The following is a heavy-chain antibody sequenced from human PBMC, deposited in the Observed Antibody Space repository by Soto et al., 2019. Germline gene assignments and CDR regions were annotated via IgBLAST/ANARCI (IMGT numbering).Heavy chain of an antibody. Sequence: PGGSLRLSCAASGFTFSSYSMNWVRQAPGKGLEWVSSISSSSSYIYYADSVKGRFTISRDNAKNSLYLQMNSLRAEDTAVYYCARDSNSETHYYYYYGMDVWGQGTTVTVSS. D-gene: IGHD4-4*01. CDR3: ARDSNSETHYYYYYGMDV. CDR1: GFTFSSYS. CDR2: ISSSSSYI. V-gene: IGHV3-21*01. J-gene: IGHJ6*02.